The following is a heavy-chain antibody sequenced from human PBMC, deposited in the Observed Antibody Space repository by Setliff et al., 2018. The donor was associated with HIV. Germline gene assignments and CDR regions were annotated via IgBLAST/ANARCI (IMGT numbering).Heavy chain of an antibody. D-gene: IGHD3-3*01. CDR2: IYTSGST. J-gene: IGHJ2*01. Sequence: SETLSLTCTVSGGSISSGSYYWSWIRQPAGKGLEWIGHIYTSGSTNYNPSLKSRVTISVDTSKKQFSLRLSSVTAADTAVYYCARAQRITIFGVVYWYFDLWGRGTLVTVSS. CDR1: GGSISSGSYY. V-gene: IGHV4-61*09. CDR3: ARAQRITIFGVVYWYFDL.